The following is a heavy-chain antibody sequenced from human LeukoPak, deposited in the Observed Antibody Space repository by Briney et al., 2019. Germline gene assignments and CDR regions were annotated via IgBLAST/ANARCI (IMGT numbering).Heavy chain of an antibody. CDR1: GFTFSSYG. CDR3: AREGAYGSGSSPDY. J-gene: IGHJ4*02. V-gene: IGHV3-30*02. D-gene: IGHD3-10*01. CDR2: IRYDGSHK. Sequence: PGGSLRLSCATSGFTFSSYGMHWVRQAPGKGLEWVTFIRYDGSHKYYADSVKGRFTISRDNAKNSLYLQMNSLRAEDTAVYYCAREGAYGSGSSPDYWGQGTLVTVSS.